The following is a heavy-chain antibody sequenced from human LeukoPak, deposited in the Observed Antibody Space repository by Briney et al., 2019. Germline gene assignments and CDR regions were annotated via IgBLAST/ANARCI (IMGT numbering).Heavy chain of an antibody. D-gene: IGHD3-22*01. Sequence: SETLSLTCTVSGGSISSYYWSWIRQPAGKGLEWIGRIYTSGSTNYNPSLKSRVTMSVDTSKNQFSLKLSSVTAADTAVYYCARVEDYYDSSGYYSRWFDPWGQGTLVTVSS. CDR1: GGSISSYY. CDR3: ARVEDYYDSSGYYSRWFDP. J-gene: IGHJ5*02. V-gene: IGHV4-4*07. CDR2: IYTSGST.